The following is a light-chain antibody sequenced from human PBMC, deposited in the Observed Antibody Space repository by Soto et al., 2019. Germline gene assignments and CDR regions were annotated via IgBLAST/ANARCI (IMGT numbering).Light chain of an antibody. CDR2: WAS. V-gene: IGKV4-1*01. CDR3: QQYYSFPLT. J-gene: IGKJ4*01. Sequence: DIVMTQSPESLAVSRGERATINCRSSQSVLYSSNNKNYLAWYQHKPGQPPKLLIYWASTRESGVPDRFSGSGSGTEFTLTISSLQAEDVAVYYCQQYYSFPLTFGGGTKVEIK. CDR1: QSVLYSSNNKNY.